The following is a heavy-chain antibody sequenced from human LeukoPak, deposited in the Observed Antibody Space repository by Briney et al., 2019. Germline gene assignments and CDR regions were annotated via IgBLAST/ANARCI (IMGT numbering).Heavy chain of an antibody. CDR3: ARQGIITIFEP. D-gene: IGHD3-3*01. CDR1: GFTFSSYA. J-gene: IGHJ5*02. Sequence: GGSLRLSCAASGFTFSSYAMHWVRQAPGKGLEWVAVISYDGSNKYYADSVKGRFTISRDNSKNTLYLQTNSLRAEDTAVYYCARQGIITIFEPWGQGTLVTVSS. CDR2: ISYDGSNK. V-gene: IGHV3-30-3*01.